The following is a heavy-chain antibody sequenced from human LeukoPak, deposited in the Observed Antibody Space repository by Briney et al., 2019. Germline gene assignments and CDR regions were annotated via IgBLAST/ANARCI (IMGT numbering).Heavy chain of an antibody. CDR2: IYYSGST. J-gene: IGHJ4*02. D-gene: IGHD1-26*01. CDR1: GGSISSYY. V-gene: IGHV4-59*01. CDR3: ARERSGSYPPYYFDY. Sequence: SETLSLTCTVSGGSISSYYWGWIRQPPGKGLEWIGYIYYSGSTNYNPSLKSRVTISVDTSKNQFSLKLSSVTAADTAVYYCARERSGSYPPYYFDYWGQGALVTVSS.